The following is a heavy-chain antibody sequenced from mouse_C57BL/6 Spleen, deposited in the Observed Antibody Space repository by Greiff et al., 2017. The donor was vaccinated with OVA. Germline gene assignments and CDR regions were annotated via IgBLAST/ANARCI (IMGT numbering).Heavy chain of an antibody. Sequence: VKLQQSGPELVKPGASVKISCKASGYAFSSSWMNWVKQRPGKGLEWIGRIYPGDGDTNYNGKFKGKATLTADKSSSTAYMQLSSLTSEDSAVYFCARGGESYWGQGTLVTVSA. CDR3: ARGGESY. CDR2: IYPGDGDT. CDR1: GYAFSSSW. J-gene: IGHJ3*01. V-gene: IGHV1-82*01.